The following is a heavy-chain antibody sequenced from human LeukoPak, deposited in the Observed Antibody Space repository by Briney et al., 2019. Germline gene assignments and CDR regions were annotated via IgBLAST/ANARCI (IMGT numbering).Heavy chain of an antibody. Sequence: ASVKVSCKASGYTFTSYDINWVRQATGQGLEWMGWMNPNGGNTGYAQKFQGRVTMTRNTSISTAYMELSSLRSEDTAVYYCARGRFRLITMVRGGWSYWGQGTLVTVSS. CDR3: ARGRFRLITMVRGGWSY. V-gene: IGHV1-8*01. CDR1: GYTFTSYD. D-gene: IGHD3-10*01. CDR2: MNPNGGNT. J-gene: IGHJ4*02.